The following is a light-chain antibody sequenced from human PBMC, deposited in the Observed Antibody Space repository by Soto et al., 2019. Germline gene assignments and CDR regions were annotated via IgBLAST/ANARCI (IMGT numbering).Light chain of an antibody. V-gene: IGLV2-18*02. J-gene: IGLJ2*01. CDR2: EVS. CDR1: SSDIGTYNR. CDR3: SSYTTNNTVL. Sequence: QSALTQPPSVSGSPGQSVTISCTGTSSDIGTYNRVSWYQQPPGTAPKLMIYEVSNRPSGVPDRFSGSKSGNTASLTISGLQAEDEADFFCSSYTTNNTVLFGGGTKVTVL.